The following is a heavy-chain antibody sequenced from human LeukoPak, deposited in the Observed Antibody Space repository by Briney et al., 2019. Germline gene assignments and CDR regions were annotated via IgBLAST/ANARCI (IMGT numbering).Heavy chain of an antibody. V-gene: IGHV4-34*01. Sequence: SETLSLTCAVYGGSFSGYYWSWIRQPPGKGLEWIGVINHSGSTNYNPSLKSRVTISVDTSKNQFSLKLSSVTAADTAVYYCARGRLRYFDWLLSPDFDYWGQGTLVTVSS. CDR1: GGSFSGYY. D-gene: IGHD3-9*01. J-gene: IGHJ4*02. CDR2: INHSGST. CDR3: ARGRLRYFDWLLSPDFDY.